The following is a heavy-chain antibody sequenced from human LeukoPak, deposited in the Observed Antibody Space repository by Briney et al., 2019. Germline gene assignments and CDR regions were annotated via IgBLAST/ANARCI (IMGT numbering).Heavy chain of an antibody. Sequence: GASVKVSCKASGGTFSSYAISWVRQAPGQGLEWMGGIIPIFGTANYAQKFQGRVTITADKSTSTAYMELSSLRSEDTAVYYCARGGGYDDYYYYYMDVWGKGTTVTVSS. D-gene: IGHD5-12*01. CDR1: GGTFSSYA. CDR2: IIPIFGTA. V-gene: IGHV1-69*06. J-gene: IGHJ6*03. CDR3: ARGGGYDDYYYYYMDV.